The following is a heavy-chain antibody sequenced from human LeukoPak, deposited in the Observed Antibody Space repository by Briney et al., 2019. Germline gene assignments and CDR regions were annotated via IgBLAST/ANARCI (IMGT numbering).Heavy chain of an antibody. D-gene: IGHD4-17*01. CDR1: GGTFSSYG. V-gene: IGHV1-2*02. CDR2: INPNSGGT. Sequence: ASVKVSCKASGGTFSSYGISWVRQAPGQGLEWMGWINPNSGGTNYAQKFQGRVTMTRDTSISTAYMELSRLRSDDTAVYYCTYGDAFDIWGQGTMVTVSS. CDR3: TYGDAFDI. J-gene: IGHJ3*02.